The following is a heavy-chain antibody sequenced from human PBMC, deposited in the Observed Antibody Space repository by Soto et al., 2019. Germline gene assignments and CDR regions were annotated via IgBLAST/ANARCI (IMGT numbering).Heavy chain of an antibody. J-gene: IGHJ4*02. CDR3: ARSRDYFDC. Sequence: PGGSLRLSCAASGFTFTDYYMSWIRQAPGKGLEWVSYISSSGSTSYADSVRGRFTISRDNTKNSLYLQMNSLRAEDTAVYFCARSRDYFDCWGQGTLVTVSS. CDR2: ISSSGST. CDR1: GFTFTDYY. V-gene: IGHV3-11*01.